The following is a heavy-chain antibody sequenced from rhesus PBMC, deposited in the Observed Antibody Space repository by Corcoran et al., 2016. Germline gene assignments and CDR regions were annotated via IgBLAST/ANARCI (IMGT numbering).Heavy chain of an antibody. D-gene: IGHD3-16*01. J-gene: IGHJ3*01. CDR1: GFSLSTSGMG. CDR3: GRRRDYSADAFDF. CDR2: IYWADDK. Sequence: QVTLKESGPALVKPTQTLTLTCTFSGFSLSTSGMGVVWIRQPPGKTLEWLAHIYWADDKRYSTSLKSRLTMSKDTSKTQVVLTMTNMDSVDTATYYCGRRRDYSADAFDFWGQGLRVTVSS. V-gene: IGHV2-1*01.